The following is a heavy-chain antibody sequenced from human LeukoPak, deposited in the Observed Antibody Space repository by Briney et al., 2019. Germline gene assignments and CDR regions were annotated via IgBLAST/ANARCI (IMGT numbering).Heavy chain of an antibody. CDR3: AKDLDIVVVPAAMPKWFDP. Sequence: PGGSLRLSCAASGFTFSSYAMSWVRQAPGKGLEWVSGISGSGGSTYYADSVKGRFTISRDNSKNTLYLQMNSLRAEDTAVYYCAKDLDIVVVPAAMPKWFDPWGQGTLVTVSS. V-gene: IGHV3-23*01. CDR2: ISGSGGST. D-gene: IGHD2-2*03. J-gene: IGHJ5*02. CDR1: GFTFSSYA.